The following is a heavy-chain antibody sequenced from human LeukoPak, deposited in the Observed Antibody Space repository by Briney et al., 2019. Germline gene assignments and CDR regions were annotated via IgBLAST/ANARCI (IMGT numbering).Heavy chain of an antibody. CDR1: GYTFTSYG. D-gene: IGHD3-22*01. J-gene: IGHJ6*03. CDR2: ISAYNGNT. CDR3: ARDLGYYYDSSGIEYYYYYMDV. Sequence: ASVKVSCKASGYTFTSYGISWVRQAPGQGLEWMGWISAYNGNTNYAQKLQGRVTMTTDTSTSTAYMELRSLRSDDTAVYYCARDLGYYYDSSGIEYYYYYMDVWGKGTTVTVSS. V-gene: IGHV1-18*01.